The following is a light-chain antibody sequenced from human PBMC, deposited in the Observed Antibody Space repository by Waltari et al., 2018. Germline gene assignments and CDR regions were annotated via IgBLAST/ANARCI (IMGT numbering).Light chain of an antibody. CDR2: KVS. Sequence: DVVMTQSPLSLPVTLGQPASISCRSSQSLVHSDGNTYVNCFQQRPGQAPRRLIYKVSNRDSGVPDRFSGSGSGTDFTLKISRVEAEDVGVYYCMQGTHLYTFGQGTRLEIK. J-gene: IGKJ2*01. CDR1: QSLVHSDGNTY. V-gene: IGKV2-30*02. CDR3: MQGTHLYT.